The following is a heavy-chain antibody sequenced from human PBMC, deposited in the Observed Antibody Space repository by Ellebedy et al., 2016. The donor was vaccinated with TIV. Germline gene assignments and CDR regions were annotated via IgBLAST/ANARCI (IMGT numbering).Heavy chain of an antibody. CDR2: IYPGYSDT. J-gene: IGHJ4*02. Sequence: GESLKISCKASGYSFTKYWIGWVRQMPGKGLEWMGIIYPGYSDTRYSPSFQGQVTISADKSISTAYLQWSRLRASDTAIYYCARRARNGFNQGPFDYWGQGTLVTVSS. D-gene: IGHD5-24*01. CDR3: ARRARNGFNQGPFDY. CDR1: GYSFTKYW. V-gene: IGHV5-51*01.